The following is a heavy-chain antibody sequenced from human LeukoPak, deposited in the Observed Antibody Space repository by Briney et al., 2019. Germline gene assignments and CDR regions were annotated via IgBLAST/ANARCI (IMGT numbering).Heavy chain of an antibody. Sequence: SETLSLTCTVSGDSISNYYWSWIRQPAGKGLEWIGRIYTSGSTNYNPSLKSRVTISVHTSKNQFSLKLSSVTAADTAVYYCARGTTVVTLFDYWGQGILVTVSS. CDR1: GDSISNYY. CDR2: IYTSGST. J-gene: IGHJ4*02. CDR3: ARGTTVVTLFDY. V-gene: IGHV4-4*07. D-gene: IGHD4-23*01.